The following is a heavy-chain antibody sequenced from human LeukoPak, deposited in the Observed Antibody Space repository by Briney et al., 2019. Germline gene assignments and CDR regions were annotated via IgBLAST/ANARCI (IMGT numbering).Heavy chain of an antibody. J-gene: IGHJ4*02. Sequence: SETLSLTCTVSGGSISSSSYYWGWIRQPPGKGLEWIGSIYYSGSTYYNPSLKSRVTISVDMSKNQFSLKLSSVTAADTAVYYCAKDRVTMVRGVIIGFFDYWGQGTLVTVSS. D-gene: IGHD3-10*01. CDR1: GGSISSSSYY. CDR2: IYYSGST. CDR3: AKDRVTMVRGVIIGFFDY. V-gene: IGHV4-39*07.